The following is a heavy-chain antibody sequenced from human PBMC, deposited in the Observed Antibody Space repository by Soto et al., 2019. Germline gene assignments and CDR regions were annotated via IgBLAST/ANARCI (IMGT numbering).Heavy chain of an antibody. D-gene: IGHD6-6*01. Sequence: SETLSLTCTVSGGSISSGGYYWSWIRQHPGKGLEWIGYIYYSGSTYYNPSLKSRVTISVDTSKNQFSLKLSSVTAADTAVYYCARDSRSSSSGTNLFDPWGQASLVTFSS. V-gene: IGHV4-31*03. CDR2: IYYSGST. CDR1: GGSISSGGYY. CDR3: ARDSRSSSSGTNLFDP. J-gene: IGHJ5*02.